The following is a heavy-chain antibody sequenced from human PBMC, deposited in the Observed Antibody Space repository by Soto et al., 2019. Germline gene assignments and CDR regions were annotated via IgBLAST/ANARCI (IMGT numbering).Heavy chain of an antibody. V-gene: IGHV3-53*01. CDR1: GFTVSSNY. D-gene: IGHD3-22*01. CDR3: ALSSSGYYYPEPEGGMDV. CDR2: IYSGGST. Sequence: GGSLRLSCAASGFTVSSNYMSWVRQAPGKGLEWVSVIYSGGSTYYADSVKGRFTISRDNSKNTLYLQMNSLRAEDTAVYYCALSSSGYYYPEPEGGMDVWGQGTTVTVSS. J-gene: IGHJ6*02.